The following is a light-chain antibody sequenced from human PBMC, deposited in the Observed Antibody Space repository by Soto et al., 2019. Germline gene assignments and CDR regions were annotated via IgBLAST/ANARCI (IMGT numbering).Light chain of an antibody. CDR1: QSISSN. CDR2: NAS. Sequence: EIVLTQSPVTLSVSPGERATLSCRASQSISSNLAWHQQKPGQAPRLLIYNASNRTTGIPARFSGSGSGADFTLTISSLEPEDFAVYYCQQRGDWPPITFGQGTRLETK. CDR3: QQRGDWPPIT. V-gene: IGKV3-11*01. J-gene: IGKJ5*01.